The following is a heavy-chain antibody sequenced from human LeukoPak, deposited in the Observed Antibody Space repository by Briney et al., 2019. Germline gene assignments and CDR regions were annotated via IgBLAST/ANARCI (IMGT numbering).Heavy chain of an antibody. CDR1: GFTVSSNY. J-gene: IGHJ4*02. D-gene: IGHD2/OR15-2a*01. CDR3: ARGHNRYYFDY. V-gene: IGHV3-66*01. CDR2: VYSGGGT. Sequence: GGSLRLSCAASGFTVSSNYINWVRQAPGKGLEWVSVVYSGGGTNSADSVKGRFTISRDNSKNTLYLQMNSLRAEDTAVYFCARGHNRYYFDYWGQGTLVIVSS.